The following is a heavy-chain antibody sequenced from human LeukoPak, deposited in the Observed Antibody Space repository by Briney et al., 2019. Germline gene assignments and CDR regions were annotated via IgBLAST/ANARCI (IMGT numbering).Heavy chain of an antibody. CDR3: ARRIAVTETQVFEY. J-gene: IGHJ4*02. CDR1: GFTFSTYS. V-gene: IGHV3-48*02. Sequence: PGGSLRLSCAASGFTFSTYSMHWVRQAPGKGLEWVPSISGSSSHIFYADSVKGRFTISRDNAKNSLYLQMNSLTDEDTAVYYCARRIAVTETQVFEYWGQGTLVTVSS. CDR2: ISGSSSHI. D-gene: IGHD4-11*01.